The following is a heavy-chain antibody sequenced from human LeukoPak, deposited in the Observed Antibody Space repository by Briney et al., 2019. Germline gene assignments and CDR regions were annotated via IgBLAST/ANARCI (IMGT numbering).Heavy chain of an antibody. D-gene: IGHD3-16*02. V-gene: IGHV1-69*06. CDR3: ARGPYVWGSYRYTPFDY. J-gene: IGHJ4*02. CDR2: IIPIFGTA. Sequence: GASVKVSCKASGGTFSSYAISWVRQAPGQGLEWMGGIIPIFGTANYAQKFQGRVTINADKSASTAYMELSSLRSEDTAVYYCARGPYVWGSYRYTPFDYWGQGTLVTVSS. CDR1: GGTFSSYA.